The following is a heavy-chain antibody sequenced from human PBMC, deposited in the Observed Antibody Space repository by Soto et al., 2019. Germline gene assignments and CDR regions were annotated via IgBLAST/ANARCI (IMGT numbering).Heavy chain of an antibody. V-gene: IGHV3-30-3*01. Sequence: GGSLRLSCTASGFSFSSYAMYWFRQPPGKGLEWVAVISHDGINKHYADSVKGRVTVSRDNSNNTLYLQMNSLRGEDTAVYYCAKVPGIAAAGKDVRPKSDYYYGMDVWGQGTTVTVSS. CDR1: GFSFSSYA. D-gene: IGHD6-13*01. J-gene: IGHJ6*02. CDR3: AKVPGIAAAGKDVRPKSDYYYGMDV. CDR2: ISHDGINK.